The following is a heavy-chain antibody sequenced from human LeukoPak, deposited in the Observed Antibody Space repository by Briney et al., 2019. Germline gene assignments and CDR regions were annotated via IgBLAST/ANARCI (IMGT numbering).Heavy chain of an antibody. J-gene: IGHJ4*02. CDR2: ISSSSDTI. Sequence: GGSLRLSCAASGFTFSSYSMNWVRQAPGKGLGWISYISSSSDTIYYADSVKGQFTISRDNAKNSLYLQVNNLRAEDTAVYYCARGSSNFYFDYWGQGTLVTVSS. CDR1: GFTFSSYS. CDR3: ARGSSNFYFDY. D-gene: IGHD2-2*01. V-gene: IGHV3-48*01.